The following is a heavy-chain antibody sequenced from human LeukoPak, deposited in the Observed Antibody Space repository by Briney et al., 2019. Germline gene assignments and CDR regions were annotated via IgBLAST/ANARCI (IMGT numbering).Heavy chain of an antibody. V-gene: IGHV3-21*01. CDR1: GFTFSSYS. D-gene: IGHD5-18*01. Sequence: PGGSLRLSCAASGFTFSSYSMNWVRQAPGKRLEWVSSISSSGSYIYYADSVKGRSTISRDNAKNSLFLQMNSLRAEDTAIYYCARSIDTHAFDIWGQGTMVTVSS. J-gene: IGHJ3*02. CDR2: ISSSGSYI. CDR3: ARSIDTHAFDI.